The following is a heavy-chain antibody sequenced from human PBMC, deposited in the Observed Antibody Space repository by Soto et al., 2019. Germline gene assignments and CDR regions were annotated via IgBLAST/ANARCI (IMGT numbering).Heavy chain of an antibody. CDR1: GFDFTAAW. V-gene: IGHV3-15*07. J-gene: IGHJ6*01. CDR2: IKSRGSGGTT. CDR3: AKRRGPPASSYYGLEL. Sequence: QLVESGGGLVTPGKSVTLSCVGSGFDFTAAWMHWVRQAPGTGLEWVGRIKSRGSGGTTDYSAPVRGRFTISRDDSKATLYRQMSSLKTEDTVVYSWAKRRGPPASSYYGLELWGPGSAVTVTS.